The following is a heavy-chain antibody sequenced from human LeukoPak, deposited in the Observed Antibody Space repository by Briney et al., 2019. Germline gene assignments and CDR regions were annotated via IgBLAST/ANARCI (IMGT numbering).Heavy chain of an antibody. CDR1: GLTFNIYA. V-gene: IGHV3-23*01. D-gene: IGHD3-9*01. CDR3: AKDLRYFDWLIRLNY. J-gene: IGHJ4*02. CDR2: IIDSGGAT. Sequence: PGGSLRLSCAASGLTFNIYAMSWVRQAPGKGLEWVSTIIDSGGATYYADSVKGRFTISRDNSRNTLYLQMNNLRAEDTAVYYCAKDLRYFDWLIRLNYWGQGTLVTVSS.